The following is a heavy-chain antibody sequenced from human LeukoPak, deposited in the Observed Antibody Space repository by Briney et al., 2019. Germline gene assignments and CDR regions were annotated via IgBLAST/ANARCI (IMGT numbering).Heavy chain of an antibody. Sequence: SETLSLTCTVSGGSITGYYWTWIRQPAGKGLEWIGYIYYSGSTNYNPSLKSRVTISVDTSKNQFSLKLSSVTAADTAVYYCARVGGTYYYVNGMDVWGQGTTVTVSS. CDR1: GGSITGYY. CDR2: IYYSGST. J-gene: IGHJ6*02. V-gene: IGHV4-59*01. CDR3: ARVGGTYYYVNGMDV. D-gene: IGHD3-16*01.